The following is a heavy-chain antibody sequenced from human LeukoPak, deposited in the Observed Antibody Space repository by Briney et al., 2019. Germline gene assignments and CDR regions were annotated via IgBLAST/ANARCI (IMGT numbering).Heavy chain of an antibody. Sequence: PSETLSLTCTVSGGSISSYYWSWIRQPAGKGLEWIGRIYTSGSTNYNPSLKSRVTMSVDTSKNQFSLKLSSVTAADTAVYYCARDRTTVTPERGSYYYYMDVWGKGTTVTVSS. J-gene: IGHJ6*03. CDR3: ARDRTTVTPERGSYYYYMDV. V-gene: IGHV4-4*07. CDR1: GGSISSYY. CDR2: IYTSGST. D-gene: IGHD4-11*01.